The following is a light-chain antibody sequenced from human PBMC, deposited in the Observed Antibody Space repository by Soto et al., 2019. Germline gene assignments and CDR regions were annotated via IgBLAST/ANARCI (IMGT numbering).Light chain of an antibody. J-gene: IGLJ1*01. CDR3: CSFADFTYV. CDR2: EVT. CDR1: SSDVGGYNY. V-gene: IGLV2-14*01. Sequence: QSVLTQPASVSGSPGQSITISCTGTSSDVGGYNYVSWYQQHPGKAPKIIIYEVTNRPSGVSNRFSGSKSGNTASLTISGLQAVDEADYYCCSFADFTYVFGTGTKVTVL.